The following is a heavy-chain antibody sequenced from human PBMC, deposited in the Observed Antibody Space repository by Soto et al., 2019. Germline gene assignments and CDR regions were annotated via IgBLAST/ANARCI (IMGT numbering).Heavy chain of an antibody. J-gene: IGHJ5*02. D-gene: IGHD2-15*01. V-gene: IGHV3-21*01. Sequence: EVQLVETGGGLVKPGGSLRLSCAASGFTFSSYSMNWVRQAPGKGLEWVSSISSSSTYIYYADSVKGRFTSSRDNAKNLLYLQMNSLRAEDTALYYCAVIGVVAATHWFDPWGQGTLVTVSS. CDR1: GFTFSSYS. CDR2: ISSSSTYI. CDR3: AVIGVVAATHWFDP.